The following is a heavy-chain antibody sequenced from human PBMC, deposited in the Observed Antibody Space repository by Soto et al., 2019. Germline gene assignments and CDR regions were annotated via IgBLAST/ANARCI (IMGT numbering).Heavy chain of an antibody. CDR2: IYYSGST. CDR3: ARGLLVDSCYFDY. J-gene: IGHJ4*02. V-gene: IGHV4-59*01. D-gene: IGHD2-15*01. Sequence: PSETLSLTCTVSGGSISSYYWSWIRQPPGKGLEWIGYIYYSGSTNYNPSLKSRVTISVDTSKNQFSLKLSSVTAADTAVYYCARGLLVDSCYFDYWGPGTLVTVFS. CDR1: GGSISSYY.